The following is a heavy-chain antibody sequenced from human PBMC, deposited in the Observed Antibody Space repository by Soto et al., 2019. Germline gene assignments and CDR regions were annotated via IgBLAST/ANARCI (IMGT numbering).Heavy chain of an antibody. Sequence: PGGSLRLSCIWSGLAFRDYEMNWVRQAPGKGLEWVAYISSGAFTIYYADSVRGRFTVSRDNAKNSLYLQMNSLRDEDAAVYYCARTPSIETVHYYGMDVWGQGTTVTVSS. J-gene: IGHJ6*02. CDR2: ISSGAFTI. CDR1: GLAFRDYE. CDR3: ARTPSIETVHYYGMDV. V-gene: IGHV3-48*03. D-gene: IGHD2-15*01.